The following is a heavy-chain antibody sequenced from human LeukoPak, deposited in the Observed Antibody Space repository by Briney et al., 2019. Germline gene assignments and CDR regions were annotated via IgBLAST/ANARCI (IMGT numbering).Heavy chain of an antibody. V-gene: IGHV2-5*02. CDR3: ARPFYSGSGYYASAFDI. CDR2: IYWDGDK. J-gene: IGHJ3*02. Sequence: SGPTLLNPTQTLTLTCSFSGFSRITSGVGVGWIRQPPGKALKWFAVIYWDGDKRYSPSLKSRLTITNDTSKNQVVLTMTSVGPVHTATSYCARPFYSGSGYYASAFDIWGQGTLVTVSS. D-gene: IGHD3-10*01. CDR1: GFSRITSGVG.